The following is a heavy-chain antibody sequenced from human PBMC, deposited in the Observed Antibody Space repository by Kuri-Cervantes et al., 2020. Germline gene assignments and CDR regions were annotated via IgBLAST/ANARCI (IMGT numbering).Heavy chain of an antibody. CDR1: GFTFSNAW. CDR3: AKSFVRGVITGDFDY. CDR2: IRYDGSNK. D-gene: IGHD3-10*01. V-gene: IGHV3-30*02. J-gene: IGHJ4*02. Sequence: GESLKISCAASGFTFSNAWMSWVRQAPGKGLEWVAFIRYDGSNKYYADSVKGRFTISRDNSKNTLYLQMNSLRAEDTAVYYCAKSFVRGVITGDFDYWGQGTLVTVSS.